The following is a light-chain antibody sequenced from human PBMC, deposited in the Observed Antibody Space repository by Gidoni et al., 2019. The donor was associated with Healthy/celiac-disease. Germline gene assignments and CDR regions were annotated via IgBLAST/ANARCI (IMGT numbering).Light chain of an antibody. J-gene: IGLJ2*01. CDR2: DVS. CDR1: SSDVGGYHY. Sequence: QSSLPQPASVSGSPGQSITISCTGTSSDVGGYHYVSWYQQHPGKAPKLMIYDVSNRPSGVSNRFSGSKSGNTASLTTSGLQAEDEADYYCSSYTSSSSSVVFGGGTKLTVL. V-gene: IGLV2-14*01. CDR3: SSYTSSSSSVV.